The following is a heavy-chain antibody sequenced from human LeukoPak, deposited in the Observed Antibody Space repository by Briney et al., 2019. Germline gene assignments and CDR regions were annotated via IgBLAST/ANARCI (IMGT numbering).Heavy chain of an antibody. CDR1: GYSFISYY. J-gene: IGHJ6*02. CDR3: ARVTAFPPYYYGMDV. CDR2: IIPIFGTA. D-gene: IGHD5-18*01. V-gene: IGHV1-69*13. Sequence: ASVKVSCKASGYSFISYYIHWVRQAPGQGLEWMGGIIPIFGTANSAQKFQGRVTITADESTSTAYMELSSLRSEDTAVYYCARVTAFPPYYYGMDVWGQGTTVTVSS.